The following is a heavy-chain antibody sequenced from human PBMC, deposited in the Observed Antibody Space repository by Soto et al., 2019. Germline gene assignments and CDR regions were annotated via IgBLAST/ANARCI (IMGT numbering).Heavy chain of an antibody. CDR1: GLTFTTYN. Sequence: EVQLVESGGGLVQPGGSLRLSCAVSGLTFTTYNFNWVRQAPGKGLEWIAFINPGSVTRHYADSVKGRFTISRDNAENSLYRQTNSLTDADTAVYYCVRAWKGKSYGYFYCGQGTLVTVSS. CDR2: INPGSVTR. J-gene: IGHJ4*02. CDR3: VRAWKGKSYGYFY. V-gene: IGHV3-48*02. D-gene: IGHD3-16*01.